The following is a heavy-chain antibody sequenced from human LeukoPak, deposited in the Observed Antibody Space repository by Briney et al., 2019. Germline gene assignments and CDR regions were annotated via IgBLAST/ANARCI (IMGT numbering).Heavy chain of an antibody. CDR2: IRSKAYGGTT. CDR1: GFTFGDYA. V-gene: IGHV3-49*04. CDR3: TTVTNNDY. D-gene: IGHD4-17*01. J-gene: IGHJ4*02. Sequence: GGSLRLSCTASGFTFGDYAMSWVRQAPGKGLEWVGFIRSKAYGGTTEYAASVKGRFTISRDDSKSIAYLQMNSLKTEDTAVYYCTTVTNNDYWGQGALVTVSS.